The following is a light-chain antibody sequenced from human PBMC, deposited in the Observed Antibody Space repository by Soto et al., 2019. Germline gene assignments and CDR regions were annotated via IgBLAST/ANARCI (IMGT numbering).Light chain of an antibody. CDR2: GAS. V-gene: IGKV3-20*01. CDR3: QQYGSSPPYT. J-gene: IGKJ2*01. CDR1: QSVSSSY. Sequence: EIVLTQSPGTLSLSPGERATLSCRASQSVSSSYLAWYQQKPGQAPRLLIYGASSRATGITDRFSGSGSGTDFTLTISRLEPEDFPVYYCQQYGSSPPYTFGQGTKLEIK.